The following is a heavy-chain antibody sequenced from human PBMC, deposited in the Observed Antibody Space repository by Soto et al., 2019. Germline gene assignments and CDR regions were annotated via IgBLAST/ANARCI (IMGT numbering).Heavy chain of an antibody. V-gene: IGHV1-3*01. J-gene: IGHJ6*03. CDR3: AREGCTGGSCFYYYYYYMDV. CDR1: GYTFTSYA. D-gene: IGHD2-15*01. CDR2: INAGNGNT. Sequence: GASVKVSCKASGYTFTSYAMHWVRQAPGQRLEWMGWINAGNGNTKYSQKFQGRVTITRDTSASTAYMELSSLRSEDTAVYYCAREGCTGGSCFYYYYYYMDVWGKGTTVTVSS.